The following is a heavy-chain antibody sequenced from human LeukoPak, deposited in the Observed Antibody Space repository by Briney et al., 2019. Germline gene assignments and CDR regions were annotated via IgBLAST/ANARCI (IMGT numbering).Heavy chain of an antibody. V-gene: IGHV3-23*01. CDR2: ISGNGNT. Sequence: GGSLRLSCAASGFDFSNHPMSWVRQAPGKGLEWLSTISGNGNTYYADSVKGRFTTSRDNSKNMLSVQMNSLRAEDTAVYYCAKAEPLLSGSYANWGQGTLVTVSS. J-gene: IGHJ4*02. D-gene: IGHD1-26*01. CDR1: GFDFSNHP. CDR3: AKAEPLLSGSYAN.